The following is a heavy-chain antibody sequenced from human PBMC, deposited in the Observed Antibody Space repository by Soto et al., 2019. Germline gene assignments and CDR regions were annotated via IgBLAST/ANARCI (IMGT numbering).Heavy chain of an antibody. Sequence: GESLKISCKGSGYSFTSYWIAWVRQMPGKDLEWMGIIYPDDSDTKYNPSFQGQVTISADKSINTAYLQWTSLKVSDTAMYYCARGLEQTHYYMDVWGKGTPVTVSS. V-gene: IGHV5-51*01. D-gene: IGHD1-1*01. CDR3: ARGLEQTHYYMDV. J-gene: IGHJ6*03. CDR2: IYPDDSDT. CDR1: GYSFTSYW.